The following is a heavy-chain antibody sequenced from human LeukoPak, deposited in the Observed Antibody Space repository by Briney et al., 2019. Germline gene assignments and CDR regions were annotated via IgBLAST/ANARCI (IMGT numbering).Heavy chain of an antibody. CDR2: ISGSGGST. D-gene: IGHD3-9*01. J-gene: IGHJ3*02. CDR1: GFTFSSYA. CDR3: AKDGYDILTGYYNVRAFDI. V-gene: IGHV3-23*01. Sequence: GSLRLSCAASGFTFSSYAMSWVRQAPGKGLEWVSAISGSGGSTYYADSVKGRFTISRDNSKNTLYLQMNSQRAEDTAVYYCAKDGYDILTGYYNVRAFDIWGQGTMVTVSS.